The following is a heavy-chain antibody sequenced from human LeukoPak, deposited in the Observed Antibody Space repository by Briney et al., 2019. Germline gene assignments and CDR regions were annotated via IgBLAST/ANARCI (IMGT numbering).Heavy chain of an antibody. Sequence: SETLSLTCTVSGYSINSDYYWGWIRQSPGKGLEWIGSINRSVTIYYNPSLKSRVTIAVDTSKNQFSLKLSSVTAADTAVYYCTRVMDYYDGSGYPPPAAADYWGQGTLVTVSS. D-gene: IGHD3-22*01. CDR1: GYSINSDYY. CDR2: INRSVTI. CDR3: TRVMDYYDGSGYPPPAAADY. V-gene: IGHV4-38-2*02. J-gene: IGHJ4*02.